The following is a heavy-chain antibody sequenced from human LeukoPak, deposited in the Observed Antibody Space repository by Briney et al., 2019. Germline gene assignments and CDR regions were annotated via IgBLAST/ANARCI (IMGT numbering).Heavy chain of an antibody. V-gene: IGHV3-23*01. CDR2: ISGSGGST. J-gene: IGHJ3*02. D-gene: IGHD6-13*01. CDR1: GFTFTSFA. CDR3: ASAAGAFDN. Sequence: GGSLRLSCAASGFTFTSFAMSWVRQAPGKGLQWVSSISGSGGSTYYADSVKGRFTISRDNSKNTLYLQMNTLIIEDTAVYYCASAAGAFDNWGQGTMITVSS.